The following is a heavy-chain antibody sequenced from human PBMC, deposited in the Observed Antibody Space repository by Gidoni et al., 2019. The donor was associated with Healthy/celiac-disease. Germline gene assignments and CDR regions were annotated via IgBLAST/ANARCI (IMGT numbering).Heavy chain of an antibody. CDR2: ISSRSSYI. CDR1: GFTFSSYS. Sequence: EVQLVESGGGLVKPGGSLRLSCAASGFTFSSYSMNWVRQAPGKGLEWVSSISSRSSYIYYADSVKGRFTISRDNAKNSLYLQMNSLRAEDTAVYYCARDMPLAVVTGPYYFDYWGQGTLVTVSS. CDR3: ARDMPLAVVTGPYYFDY. V-gene: IGHV3-21*01. J-gene: IGHJ4*02. D-gene: IGHD2-21*02.